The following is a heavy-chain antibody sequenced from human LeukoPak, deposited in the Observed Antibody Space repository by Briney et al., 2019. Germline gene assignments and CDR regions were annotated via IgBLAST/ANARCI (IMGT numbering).Heavy chain of an antibody. Sequence: PGRSLRLSCAASGFTFDDYAMHWVRQAPGKGLEWVSGISWNSGSIGYADSVKGRFTISRDNAKSSLYLQMNSLRAEDTALYYCAKATYYYDSSGYGAFDIWGQGTMVTVSS. D-gene: IGHD3-22*01. CDR1: GFTFDDYA. CDR2: ISWNSGSI. J-gene: IGHJ3*02. V-gene: IGHV3-9*01. CDR3: AKATYYYDSSGYGAFDI.